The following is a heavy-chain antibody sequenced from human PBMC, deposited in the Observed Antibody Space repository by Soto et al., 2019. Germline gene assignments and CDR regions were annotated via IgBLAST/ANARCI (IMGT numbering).Heavy chain of an antibody. CDR3: TRDGRYSGFPPPAF. CDR2: IRNKAYGGTT. CDR1: GFSLADYT. V-gene: IGHV3-49*03. D-gene: IGHD5-12*01. J-gene: IGHJ4*02. Sequence: EVQLVESGGGLVQPGRSLRLSCTTSGFSLADYTLSWFRQAPGKGLEWLGFIRNKAYGGTTEYAASVKGRFSISRDDPKSIAYLQMNSLKTEDTAVYYCTRDGRYSGFPPPAFWGQGTLVIVSS.